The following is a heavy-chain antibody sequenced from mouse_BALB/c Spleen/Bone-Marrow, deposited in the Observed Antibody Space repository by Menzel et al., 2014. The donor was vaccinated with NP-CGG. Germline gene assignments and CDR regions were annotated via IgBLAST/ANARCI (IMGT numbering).Heavy chain of an antibody. D-gene: IGHD1-1*01. CDR1: GFTFSSFG. J-gene: IGHJ2*01. Sequence: EVQGVESGGGLVQPGGSRKLSCAASGFTFSSFGMHWVRQAPEKGLEWVAYISSGGSTIYYADTVKGRFTISRDNPKNTLFLQMTSLRSEDTAMYYCASSPYGYFDYWGQGTTLTVSS. CDR3: ASSPYGYFDY. V-gene: IGHV5-17*02. CDR2: ISSGGSTI.